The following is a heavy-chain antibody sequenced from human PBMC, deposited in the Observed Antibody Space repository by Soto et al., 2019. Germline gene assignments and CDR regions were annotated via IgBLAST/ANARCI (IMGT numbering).Heavy chain of an antibody. CDR1: GDSISSGGFS. D-gene: IGHD3-9*01. V-gene: IGHV4-30-4*02. Sequence: KPSETLSLTCAVSGDSISSGGFSWSWIRQPPEKGLEWIGYIYYSGSTYYNPSLKSRVTISIDTSKNQFSLKLSSVTAADTAVYFCVRIRYFDWSSFDYWGQGTLVTVSS. CDR2: IYYSGST. CDR3: VRIRYFDWSSFDY. J-gene: IGHJ4*02.